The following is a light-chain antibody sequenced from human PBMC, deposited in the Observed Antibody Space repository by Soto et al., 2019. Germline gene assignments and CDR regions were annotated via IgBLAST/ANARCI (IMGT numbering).Light chain of an antibody. CDR1: QSVSSSY. Sequence: EIVLTQSPGTLSLSPGERATLSCRASQSVSSSYLAWYQQKPGQAPRLLIYGASSRATGIPDRFSGSGSGTDFTLTISRLEPEDFAVYYCQQYNNWPITFGQGIRLEI. CDR2: GAS. V-gene: IGKV3-20*01. CDR3: QQYNNWPIT. J-gene: IGKJ5*01.